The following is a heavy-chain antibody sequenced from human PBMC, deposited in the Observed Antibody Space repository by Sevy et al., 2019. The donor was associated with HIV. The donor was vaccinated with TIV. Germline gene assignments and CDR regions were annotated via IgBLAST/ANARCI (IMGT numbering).Heavy chain of an antibody. CDR2: LSHSGST. D-gene: IGHD3-22*01. J-gene: IGHJ5*02. V-gene: IGHV4-59*01. Sequence: SETLSLACTVSGDSISSSFWSWIRRPPGKGLEWIGYLSHSGSTNDSPSLKSRVTISVDTFKNQFSLKVNSVTAADTAVYYCTRDFYDNRPRGFDPWDQGILVTVSS. CDR3: TRDFYDNRPRGFDP. CDR1: GDSISSSF.